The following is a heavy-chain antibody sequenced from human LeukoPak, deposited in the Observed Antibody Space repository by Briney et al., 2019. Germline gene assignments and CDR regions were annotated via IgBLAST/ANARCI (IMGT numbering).Heavy chain of an antibody. CDR2: ISGSGDNT. Sequence: GGTLRLSCAASGFSFRTYGMSWVRQAPGKRLEWVSGISGSGDNTHNADFVKGRFTISRDNSKNTLFLQMNNLRAEDTAVYYCAKDKSMVRELDYWGQGTLVTVSS. J-gene: IGHJ4*02. V-gene: IGHV3-23*01. D-gene: IGHD3-10*01. CDR3: AKDKSMVRELDY. CDR1: GFSFRTYG.